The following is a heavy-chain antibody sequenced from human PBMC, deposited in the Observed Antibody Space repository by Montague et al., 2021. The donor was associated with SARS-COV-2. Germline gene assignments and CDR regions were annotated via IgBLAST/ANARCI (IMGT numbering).Heavy chain of an antibody. CDR3: VSGYTSGY. D-gene: IGHD5-12*01. V-gene: IGHV3-7*02. J-gene: IGHJ4*02. CDR2: INDDGSYK. Sequence: LRLSGAASGFTFSRYWMTWIRQAPGIGLEWVANINDDGSYKIYVDSVKGRFTVSRDNDKNVFYLQMNSLRVEDTAVYYCVSGYTSGYWGQGTLVSVSS. CDR1: GFTFSRYW.